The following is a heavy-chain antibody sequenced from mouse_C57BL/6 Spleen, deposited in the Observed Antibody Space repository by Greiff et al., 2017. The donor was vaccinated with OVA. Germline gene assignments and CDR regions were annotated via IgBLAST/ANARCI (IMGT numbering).Heavy chain of an antibody. J-gene: IGHJ3*01. CDR2: ISSGGDYI. D-gene: IGHD2-4*01. Sequence: EVNVVESGAGLVKPGGSLKLSCASSGFTFSSYAMSWVRQTPEKRLEWVAYISSGGDYIYYADTVKGRFTISRDNARNTLYLQMSSLKSEDTAMYYCTREDDYQFAYWGQGTLVTVSA. V-gene: IGHV5-9-1*02. CDR3: TREDDYQFAY. CDR1: GFTFSSYA.